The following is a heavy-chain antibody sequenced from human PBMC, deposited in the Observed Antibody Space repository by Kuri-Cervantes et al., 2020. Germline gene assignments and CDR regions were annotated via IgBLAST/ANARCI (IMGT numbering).Heavy chain of an antibody. CDR1: GGTFSSYA. J-gene: IGHJ6*02. CDR2: IIPIFGTA. Sequence: SVKVSCKASGGTFSSYAISWVRQAPGQGLEWMGGIIPIFGTANYAQKFQGRVTMTTDTSTSTAYMELRSLRSDDTAVYYCARNLGFGWFGELWNYYYGMDVWGQGTTVTVSS. D-gene: IGHD3-10*01. CDR3: ARNLGFGWFGELWNYYYGMDV. V-gene: IGHV1-69*05.